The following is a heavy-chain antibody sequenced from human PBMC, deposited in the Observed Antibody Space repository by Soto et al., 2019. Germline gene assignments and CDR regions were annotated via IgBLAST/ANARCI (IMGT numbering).Heavy chain of an antibody. J-gene: IGHJ6*02. Sequence: SETLSLTCTVSGGSISSGDCYWSWILQPPGKGLELIVYIYYSGIAYYNPSLKSRVTISVDTSKNQFSLKLSSETAADTAVYYCARDNILGILYGGMDVWGEGTTVTVS. D-gene: IGHD3-3*01. CDR2: IYYSGIA. CDR1: GGSISSGDCY. V-gene: IGHV4-30-4*01. CDR3: ARDNILGILYGGMDV.